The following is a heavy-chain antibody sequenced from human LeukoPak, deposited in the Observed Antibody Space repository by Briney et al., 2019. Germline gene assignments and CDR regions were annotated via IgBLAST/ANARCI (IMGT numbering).Heavy chain of an antibody. J-gene: IGHJ4*02. CDR2: IIPIFGTA. V-gene: IGHV1-69*05. Sequence: PVKVSCKASGGTFSSYAISWVRQAPGQGLEWMGGIIPIFGTANYAQKFQGRVTITTDESTSTAYMELSSLRSEDTAVYYCARVNRYYYDSSGPLSCFDYWGQGTLVTVSS. CDR3: ARVNRYYYDSSGPLSCFDY. D-gene: IGHD3-22*01. CDR1: GGTFSSYA.